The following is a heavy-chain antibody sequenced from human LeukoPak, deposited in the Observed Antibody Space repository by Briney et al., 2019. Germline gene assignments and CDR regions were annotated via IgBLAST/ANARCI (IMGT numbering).Heavy chain of an antibody. V-gene: IGHV1-24*01. CDR2: FDPEDGET. J-gene: IGHJ4*02. CDR3: ARYGYCSSTSCYGVLYYFDY. D-gene: IGHD2-2*01. CDR1: GYTLTELS. Sequence: GASVKVSCKVSGYTLTELSMHWVRQAPGKGLEWMGGFDPEDGETIYAQKFQGRVTMTRDTSISTAYMELSRLRSDDTAVYYCARYGYCSSTSCYGVLYYFDYWGQGTLVTVSS.